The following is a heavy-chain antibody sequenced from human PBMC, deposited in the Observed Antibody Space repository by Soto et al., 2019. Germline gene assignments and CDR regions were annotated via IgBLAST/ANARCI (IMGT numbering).Heavy chain of an antibody. D-gene: IGHD3-10*01. Sequence: PGGSLRLSCAASGFTFSTYSMNWVRQAPGKGLEWVSYISSSSSTIFYTDSVKGRFTISRDNTKKSLYLQMNSLTPEDTAVYYCGRGPYGGGGYWFDPGGKEPLVTVS. V-gene: IGHV3-48*01. CDR2: ISSSSSTI. CDR1: GFTFSTYS. J-gene: IGHJ5*01. CDR3: GRGPYGGGGYWFDP.